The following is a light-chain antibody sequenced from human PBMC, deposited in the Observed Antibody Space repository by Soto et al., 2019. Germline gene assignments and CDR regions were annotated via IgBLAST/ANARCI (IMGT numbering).Light chain of an antibody. CDR2: DVN. CDR3: SSYTSSSTRD. Sequence: QSALTQPASVSGSPGQSITISCTGTSSDVGGYNYVSWYQQNPGKAPKLMIYDVNNRPSGVSYRFSGSKSGNTASLTISGLQAEDEADYYCSSYTSSSTRDFGTGTKVTVL. CDR1: SSDVGGYNY. J-gene: IGLJ1*01. V-gene: IGLV2-14*01.